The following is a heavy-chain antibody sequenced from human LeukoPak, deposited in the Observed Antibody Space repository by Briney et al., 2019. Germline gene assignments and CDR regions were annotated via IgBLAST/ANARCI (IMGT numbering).Heavy chain of an antibody. CDR1: GFIFSRDS. J-gene: IGHJ6*02. D-gene: IGHD4-17*01. Sequence: GGSLRLSCAASGFIFSRDSMNWVRQAPGKGLEWVAYINGGGSPIYYADSVRGRFTISRDNAKNSLYLQMNSLRAEDTAVYYCARDVPGDYTTGDYYGMDVWGQGTTVTVSS. CDR2: INGGGSPI. V-gene: IGHV3-48*01. CDR3: ARDVPGDYTTGDYYGMDV.